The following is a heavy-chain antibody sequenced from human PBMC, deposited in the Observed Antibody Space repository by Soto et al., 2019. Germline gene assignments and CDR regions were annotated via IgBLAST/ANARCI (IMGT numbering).Heavy chain of an antibody. J-gene: IGHJ6*02. V-gene: IGHV4-4*07. CDR2: IYTSGST. CDR3: ARVDILTVYGCMDV. Sequence: SETLSLTCTVSGGSISSYYWSWIRQPAGKGLEWIGRIYTSGSTNYNPSFKSRVTMSVDTSKNQFSLKLNSVTAADTAVYYCARVDILTVYGCMDVWGQGTTVTVSS. CDR1: GGSISSYY. D-gene: IGHD3-9*01.